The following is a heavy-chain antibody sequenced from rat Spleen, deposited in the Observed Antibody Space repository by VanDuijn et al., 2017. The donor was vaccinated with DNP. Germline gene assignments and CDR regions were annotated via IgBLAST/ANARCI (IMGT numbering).Heavy chain of an antibody. Sequence: QVQLQQSGTELAKPGSSVKISCKASGYSFTSYYISWIKQTTGQGLECIGYINTGSGGTDYNGKFRGKATLTVNKSSTTAFMQLNNLTPDDSAVYYCARGPSYYGYNYAMDVWGQGTSVTVSS. CDR3: ARGPSYYGYNYAMDV. D-gene: IGHD1-6*01. CDR2: INTGSGGT. V-gene: IGHV1-43*01. J-gene: IGHJ4*01. CDR1: GYSFTSYY.